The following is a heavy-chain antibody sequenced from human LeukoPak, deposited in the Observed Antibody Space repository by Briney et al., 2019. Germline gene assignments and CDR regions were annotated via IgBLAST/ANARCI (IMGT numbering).Heavy chain of an antibody. J-gene: IGHJ4*02. CDR1: GYSISSGYY. CDR2: IYHSGST. V-gene: IGHV4-38-2*02. CDR3: ARVSMAAAGVVDY. Sequence: SETLSLTCTVSGYSISSGYYWGWIRQPPGKGLEWIGSIYHSGSTYYNPSLKSRVTISVDTSKNQFSLKLSSVTAADTAVYYCARVSMAAAGVVDYWGQGTLVTVSS. D-gene: IGHD6-13*01.